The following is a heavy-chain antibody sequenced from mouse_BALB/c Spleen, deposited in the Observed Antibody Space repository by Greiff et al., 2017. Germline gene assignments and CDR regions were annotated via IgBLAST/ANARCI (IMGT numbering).Heavy chain of an antibody. CDR1: GYTFTDYE. V-gene: IGHV1-15*01. Sequence: VQLVESGAELVRPGASVTLSCKASGYTFTDYEMHWVKQTPVHGLEWIGAIDPETGGTAYNQKFKGKATLTADKSSSTAYMELRSLTSEDSAVYYCTRGGGYDGGFAYWGQGTLVTVSA. J-gene: IGHJ3*01. D-gene: IGHD2-2*01. CDR3: TRGGGYDGGFAY. CDR2: IDPETGGT.